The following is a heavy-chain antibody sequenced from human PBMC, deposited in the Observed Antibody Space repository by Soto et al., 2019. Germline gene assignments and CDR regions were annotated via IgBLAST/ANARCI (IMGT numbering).Heavy chain of an antibody. J-gene: IGHJ4*02. CDR1: GYIFTDSY. CDR2: INPNTGGT. Sequence: ASVKVSCTASGYIFTDSYMHWVRQAPGQGLESMGWINPNTGGTKYAQKFQGRGTLTRETQLRNGLTSDDTAVYYCARSLSTIGARLDYWGQGTLVTVSA. V-gene: IGHV1-2*02. D-gene: IGHD6-6*01. CDR3: ARSLSTIGARLDY.